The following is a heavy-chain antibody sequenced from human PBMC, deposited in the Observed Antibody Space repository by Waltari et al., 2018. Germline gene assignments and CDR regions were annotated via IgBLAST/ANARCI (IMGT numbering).Heavy chain of an antibody. J-gene: IGHJ4*02. CDR2: INSNSGDT. Sequence: VQLVQSGAEVKKPGATVKISCKASGYTFTDYYMHWVQQAPGKGLEWMGRINSNSGDTNYAQNFQGRVTVTRDTSITTGYMELSGLRSDDTAVYYCARGGLIGIPGAGGLGYWGQGTLVTVSS. V-gene: IGHV1-2*06. D-gene: IGHD3-10*01. CDR1: GYTFTDYY. CDR3: ARGGLIGIPGAGGLGY.